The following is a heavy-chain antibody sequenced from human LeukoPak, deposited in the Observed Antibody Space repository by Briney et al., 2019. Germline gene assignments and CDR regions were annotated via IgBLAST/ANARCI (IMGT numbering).Heavy chain of an antibody. CDR2: INPNSGGT. CDR3: ARDGGLGGVVMRRCNWFDP. Sequence: ASVKVSCKASGYTFTGYYMHWVRQAPGQGLEWMGWINPNSGGTNYAQKFQGRVTMTRDTSISTAYMELSRLRSDDTAVYYCARDGGLGGVVMRRCNWFDPWGQGTLVTVSS. CDR1: GYTFTGYY. J-gene: IGHJ5*02. D-gene: IGHD3-3*01. V-gene: IGHV1-2*02.